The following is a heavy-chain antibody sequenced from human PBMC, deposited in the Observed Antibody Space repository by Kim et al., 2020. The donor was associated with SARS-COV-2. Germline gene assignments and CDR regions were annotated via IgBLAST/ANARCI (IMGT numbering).Heavy chain of an antibody. Sequence: ASVKVSCKASGYTFTSYAMNWVRQAPGQGLEWMGWINTNTGNPTCAQGFTGRFVFSLDTSVSTAYLQISSIKAEDTAVYYCARRYGSGSYLYYYYGMDVWGQGTTVTVSS. D-gene: IGHD3-10*01. V-gene: IGHV7-4-1*02. CDR2: INTNTGNP. J-gene: IGHJ6*02. CDR1: GYTFTSYA. CDR3: ARRYGSGSYLYYYYGMDV.